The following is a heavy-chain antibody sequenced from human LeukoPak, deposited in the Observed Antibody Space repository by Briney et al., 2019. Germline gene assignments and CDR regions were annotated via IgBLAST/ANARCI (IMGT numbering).Heavy chain of an antibody. CDR3: ARTIVVVPAAGHYFDY. J-gene: IGHJ4*02. V-gene: IGHV4-59*01. CDR1: GGSFSGYY. CDR2: IYYSGST. Sequence: SETLSLTCAVYGGSFSGYYWSWIRQPPGKGLEWIGYIYYSGSTNYNPSLKSRVTISVDTSKNQFSLKLSSVTAADTAVYYCARTIVVVPAAGHYFDYWGQGTLVTVSS. D-gene: IGHD2-2*01.